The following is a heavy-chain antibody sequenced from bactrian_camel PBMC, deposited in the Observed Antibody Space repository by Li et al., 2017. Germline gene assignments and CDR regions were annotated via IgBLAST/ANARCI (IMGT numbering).Heavy chain of an antibody. CDR3: AGAFWCDGGPLMAGRYSR. Sequence: HVQLVESGGDSVQAGGSLRLSCTASGGSIRHLCMGWSRQVPGNEREVVAGAYTGGTNTYYADSVKGRVTISKDNAKNTLYLQMNSLKPEDTAMYYCAGAFWCDGGPLMAGRYSRWGQGTQVTVS. J-gene: IGHJ4*01. CDR1: GGSIRHLC. D-gene: IGHD3*01. CDR2: AYTGGTNT. V-gene: IGHV3S54*01.